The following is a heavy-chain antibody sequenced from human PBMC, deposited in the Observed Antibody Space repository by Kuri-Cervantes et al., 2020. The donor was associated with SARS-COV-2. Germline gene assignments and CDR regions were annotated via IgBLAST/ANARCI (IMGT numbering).Heavy chain of an antibody. CDR1: GYSFDKHW. D-gene: IGHD2-15*01. CDR3: ARPCSGGGCHDAFDI. CDR2: IDPSDSYT. Sequence: GESLKIFCQASGYSFDKHWITWVRQMPGKGLEWMGRIDPSDSYTDYSPSLQGHVTILVDKSIFTAYLQWSSLKASDTAMYYCARPCSGGGCHDAFDIWGQGTMVTVSS. V-gene: IGHV5-10-1*01. J-gene: IGHJ3*02.